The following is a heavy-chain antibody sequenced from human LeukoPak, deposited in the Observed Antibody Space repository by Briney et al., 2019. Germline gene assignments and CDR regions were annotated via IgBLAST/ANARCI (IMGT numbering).Heavy chain of an antibody. CDR2: ISAYNGNT. D-gene: IGHD6-13*01. V-gene: IGHV1-18*01. CDR3: ARGPPIAAAGIGDY. Sequence: ASVKVSCKASGYTFTSYDINWVRQATGQGLEWMGWISAYNGNTNYAQKLQGRVTMTTDTSTSTAYMELRSLRSDDTAVYYCARGPPIAAAGIGDYWGQGTLVTVSS. CDR1: GYTFTSYD. J-gene: IGHJ4*02.